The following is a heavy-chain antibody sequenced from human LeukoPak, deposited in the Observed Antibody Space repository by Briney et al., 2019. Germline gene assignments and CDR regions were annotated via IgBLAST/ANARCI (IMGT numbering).Heavy chain of an antibody. D-gene: IGHD1-1*01. CDR1: GFTFSSYA. V-gene: IGHV3-33*06. J-gene: IGHJ4*02. CDR3: AKSKGATGTYSFDS. Sequence: GGSLRLSCAASGFTFSSYAMSWVRQAPGKGLEWVAVMWYDGNYNYYADSVKGRFTISRDISKNTLYLQMSSLRAEDTAVYYCAKSKGATGTYSFDSWGQGTLVTVSS. CDR2: MWYDGNYN.